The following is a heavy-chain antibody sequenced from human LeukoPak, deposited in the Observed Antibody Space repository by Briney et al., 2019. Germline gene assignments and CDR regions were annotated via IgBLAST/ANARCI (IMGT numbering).Heavy chain of an antibody. J-gene: IGHJ5*02. CDR3: AIRPGSSPQYNWFDP. V-gene: IGHV4-34*01. D-gene: IGHD6-13*01. Sequence: SETLSLTCAVYGGSFSGYYWSWIRQPPGKGLEWIGEINHSGSTNYNPSLKSRVTISVDTSKNQFSLKLSSVTAADTAVYYCAIRPGSSPQYNWFDPWGQGTLVTVSS. CDR2: INHSGST. CDR1: GGSFSGYY.